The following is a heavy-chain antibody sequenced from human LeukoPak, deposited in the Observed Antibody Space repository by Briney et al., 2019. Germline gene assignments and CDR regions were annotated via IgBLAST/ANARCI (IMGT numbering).Heavy chain of an antibody. CDR1: GGSLTSYY. J-gene: IGHJ6*03. V-gene: IGHV4-59*04. CDR3: ARHIGGRYYYYYMDV. D-gene: IGHD2-21*01. Sequence: SETLSLTCTVPGGSLTSYYWSWIPQPPGKGREWMGNIYYIGSTYYNPSLKSRGTITVDTSNNQFSLKLSSVTAADTAVYYCARHIGGRYYYYYMDVWGKGTTVTISS. CDR2: IYYIGST.